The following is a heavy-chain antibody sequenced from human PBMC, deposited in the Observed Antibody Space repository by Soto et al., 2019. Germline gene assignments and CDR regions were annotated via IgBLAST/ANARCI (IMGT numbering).Heavy chain of an antibody. CDR1: GYTFTSYG. J-gene: IGHJ4*02. V-gene: IGHV1-18*01. CDR2: ISAYNGNT. D-gene: IGHD3-22*01. Sequence: QVQLVQSGAEVKKPGASAKVSCKASGYTFTSYGISWVRQAPGQGLEWMGWISAYNGNTNYAQKLQGRVTMTTDTSTSQAYMELRSLRSDDTAVYYCASSHQGDSSTYYFDYWGQGTLVTVSS. CDR3: ASSHQGDSSTYYFDY.